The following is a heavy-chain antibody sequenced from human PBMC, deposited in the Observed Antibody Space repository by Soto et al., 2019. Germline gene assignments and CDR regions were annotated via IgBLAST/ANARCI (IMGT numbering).Heavy chain of an antibody. CDR1: GFTFSSYD. J-gene: IGHJ4*02. Sequence: PGGSLRLSCAASGFTFSSYDMHWVRQATGEGLEWVSAIGSAGDTYYPGSVKGRFTISRENAKNSLYLQMNSLRAEDTAVYYCARVKSSGWYFFDYWGQGTLVTVSS. CDR3: ARVKSSGWYFFDY. V-gene: IGHV3-13*01. D-gene: IGHD6-19*01. CDR2: IGSAGDT.